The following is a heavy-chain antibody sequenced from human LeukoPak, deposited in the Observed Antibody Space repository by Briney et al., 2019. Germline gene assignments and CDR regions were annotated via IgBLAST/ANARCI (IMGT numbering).Heavy chain of an antibody. CDR2: IRSNSDGGTI. Sequence: KAGGSLRLSCAASGFTFSSHAMTWVRQTPGKGLEWVGRIRSNSDGGTIDYAAPVKGRFTLSRDDSKTTLYLQMNSLQTEDTAVYYCATDFYDSTWGQGTLVTVSS. CDR3: ATDFYDST. D-gene: IGHD3-22*01. J-gene: IGHJ5*02. CDR1: GFTFSSHA. V-gene: IGHV3-15*01.